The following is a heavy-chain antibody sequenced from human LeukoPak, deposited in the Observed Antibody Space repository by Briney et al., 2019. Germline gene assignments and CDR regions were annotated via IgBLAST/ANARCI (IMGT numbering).Heavy chain of an antibody. CDR2: IYYSGST. CDR1: GGSISSYY. J-gene: IGHJ5*02. Sequence: SGPLSLTCTVAGGSISSYYWIWIRQPPGKGLEWIGYIYYSGSTNYNPSLKSRVTISVDTSKNQFSLKLSSVTAADTAVYYCARQEQQLIYNWFDPWGQGTLVTVSS. D-gene: IGHD6-13*01. V-gene: IGHV4-59*01. CDR3: ARQEQQLIYNWFDP.